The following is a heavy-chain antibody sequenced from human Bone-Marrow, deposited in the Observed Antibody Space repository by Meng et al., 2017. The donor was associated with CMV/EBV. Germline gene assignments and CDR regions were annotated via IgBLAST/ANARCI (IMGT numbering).Heavy chain of an antibody. CDR3: AHEGRNYDFWSGYYRLTNWFDP. CDR1: GFSLSTSGVG. CDR2: IYWNDDK. Sequence: GPTLVKPTPTLTLTCTFSGFSLSTSGVGVGWIRQPPGKALEWLAAIYWNDDKRYSPSMKSRLTITKDTTKNQVVHTMTNMDPVDTATYYFAHEGRNYDFWSGYYRLTNWFDPWGQGTLVTVSS. J-gene: IGHJ5*02. D-gene: IGHD3-3*01. V-gene: IGHV2-5*01.